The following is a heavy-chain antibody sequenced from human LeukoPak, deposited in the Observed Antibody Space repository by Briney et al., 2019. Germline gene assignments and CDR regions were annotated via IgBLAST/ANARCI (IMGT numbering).Heavy chain of an antibody. D-gene: IGHD6-13*01. V-gene: IGHV4-34*01. CDR3: ARGNRGAYSSSWYYWFDP. CDR1: GGSFGGYY. CDR2: INHSGST. Sequence: PSETLSLTCAVYGGSFGGYYWSWIRQPPGKGLEWIGEINHSGSTNYNPSLKSRVTISVDTSKNQFSLKLSSVTAADTAVYYCARGNRGAYSSSWYYWFDPWGQGTLVTVSS. J-gene: IGHJ5*02.